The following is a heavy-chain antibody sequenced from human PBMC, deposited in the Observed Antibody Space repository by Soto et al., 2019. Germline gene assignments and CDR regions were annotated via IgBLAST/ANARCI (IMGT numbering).Heavy chain of an antibody. Sequence: QVQLQQWGAGLVKPSETLSLSCAVYGQPFSGHSWAWIRQPPGKGLEWIGEINESGSTYYNPSLKSRVTNATDTSKNQFSLKLSSVSAADTAAYFCARGSGIVALPGELEDVKYDYWGQGTLVNVSS. V-gene: IGHV4-34*01. CDR3: ARGSGIVALPGELEDVKYDY. D-gene: IGHD1-1*01. CDR2: INESGST. J-gene: IGHJ4*02. CDR1: GQPFSGHS.